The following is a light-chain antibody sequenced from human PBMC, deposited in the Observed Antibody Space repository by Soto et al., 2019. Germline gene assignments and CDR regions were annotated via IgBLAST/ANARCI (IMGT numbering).Light chain of an antibody. CDR1: PSISSW. CDR2: KAS. J-gene: IGKJ1*01. V-gene: IGKV1-5*03. CDR3: QQYNSYTWT. Sequence: IQMTQSPSTLSASVGDRVTITCRASPSISSWLAWYQQKQGKAPKLLIYKASSLESGVPSRFSGSGSGTEFTLTISSLQPDDFATYYCQQYNSYTWTFGQGTKVEIK.